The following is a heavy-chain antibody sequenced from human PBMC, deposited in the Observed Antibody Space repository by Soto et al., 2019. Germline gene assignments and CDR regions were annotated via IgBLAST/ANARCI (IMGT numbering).Heavy chain of an antibody. CDR3: ARVRGYYYDSSGYYYPRGAFDI. CDR1: GFNVSGNY. CDR2: IYSGGST. Sequence: GGSLSLSCAASGFNVSGNYMSWVRQDPGKGLEWVSVIYSGGSTYYADSVKGRFTISRDNSKNTLYLQMNSLRAEDTAVYYCARVRGYYYDSSGYYYPRGAFDIWGQGTMVTVSS. V-gene: IGHV3-53*01. J-gene: IGHJ3*02. D-gene: IGHD3-22*01.